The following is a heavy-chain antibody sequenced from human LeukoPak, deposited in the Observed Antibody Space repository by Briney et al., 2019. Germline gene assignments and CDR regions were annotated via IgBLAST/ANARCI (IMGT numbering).Heavy chain of an antibody. CDR1: GGTFSSYA. V-gene: IGHV1-69*13. D-gene: IGHD3-10*01. CDR2: IIPIFGTA. Sequence: ASVKVSCKASGGTFSSYAISWVRQAPGQGLEWKGGIIPIFGTANYAQKFQGRVTTTADESTSTAYMELSSLRSEDTAVYYCASAHLWGSGSYFNWFDPWGQGTLVTVSS. CDR3: ASAHLWGSGSYFNWFDP. J-gene: IGHJ5*02.